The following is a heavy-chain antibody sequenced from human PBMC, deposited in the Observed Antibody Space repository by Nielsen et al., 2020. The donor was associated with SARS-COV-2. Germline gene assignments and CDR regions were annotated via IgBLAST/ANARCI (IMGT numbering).Heavy chain of an antibody. V-gene: IGHV1-69*05. Sequence: WVRQAPGQGLEWMGGIIPIFGTANYAQKFQGRVTITRDTSASTAYMELSSLRSEDTAVYYCARDADYYDSSGYRDYFDYWGQGTLVTVSS. J-gene: IGHJ4*02. CDR2: IIPIFGTA. CDR3: ARDADYYDSSGYRDYFDY. D-gene: IGHD3-22*01.